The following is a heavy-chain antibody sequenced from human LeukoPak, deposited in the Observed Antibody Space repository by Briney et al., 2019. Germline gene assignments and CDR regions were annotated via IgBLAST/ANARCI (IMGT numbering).Heavy chain of an antibody. Sequence: SETLSLTCTVSGGSISSSSYYWGWIRQPPGKGLEWIGSIYYSGSTYYNPSLKSRVTISVDTSKNQFSLKLSSVTAADTAVYYCASSSLSSGSYYDAFDIWGQGTMVTVSS. J-gene: IGHJ3*02. D-gene: IGHD1-26*01. CDR3: ASSSLSSGSYYDAFDI. CDR2: IYYSGST. V-gene: IGHV4-39*07. CDR1: GGSISSSSYY.